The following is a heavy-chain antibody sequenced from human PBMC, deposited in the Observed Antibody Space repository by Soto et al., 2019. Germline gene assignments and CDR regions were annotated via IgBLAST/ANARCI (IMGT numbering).Heavy chain of an antibody. CDR3: ARAYNIPGSRNMDV. CDR1: GFTFSSYG. Sequence: PGGSLRLSCAASGFTFSSYGMHWVRQAPGKGLEWVAVIWYDGSNKYYADSVKGRFTISRDNSKNTLYLQMNSLRAEDTAVYYCARAYNIPGSRNMDVWGQGTTVTVSS. CDR2: IWYDGSNK. J-gene: IGHJ6*02. V-gene: IGHV3-33*01. D-gene: IGHD1-20*01.